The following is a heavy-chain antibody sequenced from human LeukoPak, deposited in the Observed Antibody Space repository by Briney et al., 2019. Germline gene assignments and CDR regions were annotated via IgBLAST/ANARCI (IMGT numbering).Heavy chain of an antibody. J-gene: IGHJ5*02. Sequence: PSETLSLTCTVSGSSISNSGYYWGWIRQPPGKGLEWIATIYYSGSTYYNPSLKSRVTMSVDTSKNQFSLNLISLTASDTAVYYCATHGAAVAGGFDPWGQGTLVTVSS. CDR1: GSSISNSGYY. D-gene: IGHD6-19*01. CDR2: IYYSGST. CDR3: ATHGAAVAGGFDP. V-gene: IGHV4-39*01.